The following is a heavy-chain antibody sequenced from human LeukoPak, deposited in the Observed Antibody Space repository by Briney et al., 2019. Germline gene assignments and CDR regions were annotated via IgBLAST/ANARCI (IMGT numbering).Heavy chain of an antibody. CDR3: AKGSSSGWPYYFDS. CDR1: GFTFNNYA. CDR2: ITGSGGST. Sequence: GGSLRLSCAASGFTFNNYAMSWVRKAPVKGLEWFSPITGSGGSTYYADSVKGRFTISRDNSKNRRYRQRNTLRAEDTAVYSGAKGSSSGWPYYFDSWGQGTLVTVSS. D-gene: IGHD6-19*01. V-gene: IGHV3-23*01. J-gene: IGHJ4*02.